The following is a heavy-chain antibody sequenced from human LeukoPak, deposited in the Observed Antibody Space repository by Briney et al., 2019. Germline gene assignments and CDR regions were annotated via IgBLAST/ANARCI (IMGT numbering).Heavy chain of an antibody. V-gene: IGHV1-18*01. CDR3: ARQGYSGHSQGAADY. CDR1: GYTFTNYG. D-gene: IGHD4-23*01. Sequence: GASVKVSCKASGYTFTNYGTTWVRQAPGQGLEWMGWISTYNGNANYTQKLHGRVTLTTDTSTSTAHMELRSLRSDDTAVYYCARQGYSGHSQGAADYWGQGTLVTVSS. CDR2: ISTYNGNA. J-gene: IGHJ4*02.